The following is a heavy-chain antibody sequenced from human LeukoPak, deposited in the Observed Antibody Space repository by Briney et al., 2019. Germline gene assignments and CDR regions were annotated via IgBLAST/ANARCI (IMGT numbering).Heavy chain of an antibody. D-gene: IGHD3-22*01. J-gene: IGHJ2*01. CDR3: AIGLIVGKNWYFDL. CDR2: IWYDGSNK. CDR1: GFTFSTYG. V-gene: IGHV3-33*01. Sequence: PGRSLRLSCAASGFTFSTYGMHWVRQAPGKGLEWVAVIWYDGSNKNYADYVKGRFAISRDNSKNTLYLQMNSLRAEDTAVYYCAIGLIVGKNWYFDLWGRGTLVTVSS.